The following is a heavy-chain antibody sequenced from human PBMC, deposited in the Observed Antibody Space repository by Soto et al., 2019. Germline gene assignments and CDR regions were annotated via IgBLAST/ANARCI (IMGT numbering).Heavy chain of an antibody. CDR2: ISGSGGST. V-gene: IGHV3-23*01. D-gene: IGHD2-15*01. CDR3: ATWDIVVVVAATGFFDY. Sequence: GGSLRLSCAASGFTFSSYAMSWVRQAPGKGLEWVSAISGSGGSTYYADSVKGRFTISRDNSKNTLYMQMNSLRAEDTAVYYCATWDIVVVVAATGFFDYWGQGTLVTVSS. CDR1: GFTFSSYA. J-gene: IGHJ4*02.